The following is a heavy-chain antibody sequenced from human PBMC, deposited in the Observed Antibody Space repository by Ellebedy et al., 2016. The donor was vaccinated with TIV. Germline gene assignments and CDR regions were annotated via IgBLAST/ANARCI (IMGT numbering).Heavy chain of an antibody. Sequence: ETLSLTCTVSGGSITSDTYYWGWIRQPPGQGLEWVSAISGSGSSAYYADSVRGRFTISRDNSKSTLYLQMNSLRAEDTAVYYCATDRRSYVLTGVYDYWGQGTLVTVSS. CDR2: ISGSGSSA. D-gene: IGHD3-9*01. J-gene: IGHJ4*02. V-gene: IGHV3-23*01. CDR3: ATDRRSYVLTGVYDY. CDR1: GGSITSDTYY.